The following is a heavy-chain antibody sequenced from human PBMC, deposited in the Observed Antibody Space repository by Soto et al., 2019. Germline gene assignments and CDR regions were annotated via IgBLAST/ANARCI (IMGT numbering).Heavy chain of an antibody. CDR1: GASITQYY. V-gene: IGHV4-59*01. CDR2: VSSTGST. Sequence: PSETLSLTCTVSGASITQYYWNWIRQSPGKGLEWIVSVSSTGSTVFNPSLTSRVTISVDTSKKQFSLRLSSVTAADTAVYYCARAFYDTTGYSLDPWGQGTLVTVSS. CDR3: ARAFYDTTGYSLDP. D-gene: IGHD3-22*01. J-gene: IGHJ5*02.